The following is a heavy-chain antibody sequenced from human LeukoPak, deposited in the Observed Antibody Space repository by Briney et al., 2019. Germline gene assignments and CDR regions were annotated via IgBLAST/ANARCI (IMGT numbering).Heavy chain of an antibody. D-gene: IGHD2-21*02. CDR2: IAGSSGYI. CDR1: GFTFSSYT. V-gene: IGHV3-21*01. Sequence: GGSLRLSCAASGFTFSSYTMNWVRQAPGKGLEWVSSIAGSSGYISYADSVRGRFAISRDNAKKSLYLQMTSLTAEDTAVYYCARDRGAYCGGDCYLGFDYWGRGTLVTVSS. J-gene: IGHJ4*01. CDR3: ARDRGAYCGGDCYLGFDY.